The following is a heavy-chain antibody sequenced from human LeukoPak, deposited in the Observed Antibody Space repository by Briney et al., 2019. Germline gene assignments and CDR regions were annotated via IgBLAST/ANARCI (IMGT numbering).Heavy chain of an antibody. V-gene: IGHV4-39*07. J-gene: IGHJ4*02. CDR2: IFYTGNT. Sequence: SETLSLTCIVSGVYFSSSGCYWGWIRQPPGKGLEWIGSIFYTGNTYYNPSLKSRVTISADTSKNQFSLELNSVTAADTTVYYCARATKHRYNWSFDYWGQGTLVTVSS. CDR3: ARATKHRYNWSFDY. CDR1: GVYFSSSGCY. D-gene: IGHD1-20*01.